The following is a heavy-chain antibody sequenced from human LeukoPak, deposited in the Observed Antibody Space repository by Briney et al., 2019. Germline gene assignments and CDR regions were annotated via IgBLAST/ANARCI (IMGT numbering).Heavy chain of an antibody. V-gene: IGHV4-31*03. D-gene: IGHD1-1*01. CDR1: GGSISSGGYY. CDR3: ARDRSYNWKVFAFDI. J-gene: IGHJ3*02. Sequence: SETLSLTCTASGGSISSGGYYWSWIRQHPGKGLEWIGCIYYSGSTYYNPSLKSRVTISVDTSKNQFSLKLSSVTAADTAVYYCARDRSYNWKVFAFDIWGQGTMVTVSS. CDR2: IYYSGST.